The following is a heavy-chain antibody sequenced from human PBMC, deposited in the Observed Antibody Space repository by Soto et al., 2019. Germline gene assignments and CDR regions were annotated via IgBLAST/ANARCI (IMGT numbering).Heavy chain of an antibody. J-gene: IGHJ5*02. D-gene: IGHD3-10*01. CDR1: GGSISSGDYY. CDR3: ARGTVLLWFGELLYWFDP. CDR2: IYYSGST. Sequence: PAETLSLTCTVSGGSISSGDYYWSWIRQPPGKGLEWIGYIYYSGSTYYNPSLKSRVTISVDTSKNQFSLKLSSVTAADTAVYYCARGTVLLWFGELLYWFDPWGQGTLVTVSS. V-gene: IGHV4-30-4*01.